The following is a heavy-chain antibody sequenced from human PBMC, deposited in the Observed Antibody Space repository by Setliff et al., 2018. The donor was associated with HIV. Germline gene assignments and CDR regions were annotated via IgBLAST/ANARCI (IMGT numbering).Heavy chain of an antibody. Sequence: PSETLSLTCTVSGGPITTSTYYWGWIRQPPGKGLEWIGNIYQSGTTFYNASLRSRVTMSVDTSKNQFSLKLNFVTAADTAVYYCEAATVGQTGYYGIDVWGQGTAVTVSS. D-gene: IGHD1-26*01. CDR3: EAATVGQTGYYGIDV. V-gene: IGHV4-39*07. CDR2: IYQSGTT. CDR1: GGPITTSTYY. J-gene: IGHJ6*02.